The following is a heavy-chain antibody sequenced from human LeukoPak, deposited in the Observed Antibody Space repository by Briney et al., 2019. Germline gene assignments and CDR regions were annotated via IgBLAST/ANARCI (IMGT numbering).Heavy chain of an antibody. CDR3: ARGISGSYYGGFYYYYYMDV. V-gene: IGHV4-39*07. D-gene: IGHD1-26*01. CDR1: GGSISSSSYY. J-gene: IGHJ6*03. CDR2: IYYSGST. Sequence: SETLSLTCTVSGGSISSSSYYWGWIRQPPGKGMEWIGSIYYSGSTYYNPSLKSRVTISVDTSKNQFSLKLSSVTAADTAVYYCARGISGSYYGGFYYYYYMDVWGKGTTVTISS.